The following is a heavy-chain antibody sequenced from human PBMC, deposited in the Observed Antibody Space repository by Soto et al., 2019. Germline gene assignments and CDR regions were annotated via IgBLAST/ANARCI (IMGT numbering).Heavy chain of an antibody. Sequence: EVQLVESGGNLVQAGGSLRLSCAASGFSFISYSMSWVRQAPGKGLEWVSYISNSGSVIHDADSVKGRLTISRDNAKNSLSLQMNSLRDEDTALYYCVRVFASNTFDLWGQGTVVTVSS. CDR2: ISNSGSVI. V-gene: IGHV3-48*02. D-gene: IGHD3-3*01. CDR1: GFSFISYS. CDR3: VRVFASNTFDL. J-gene: IGHJ3*01.